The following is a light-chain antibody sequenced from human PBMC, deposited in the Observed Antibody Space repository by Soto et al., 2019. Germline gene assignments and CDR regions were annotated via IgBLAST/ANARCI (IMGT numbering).Light chain of an antibody. J-gene: IGKJ1*01. V-gene: IGKV3D-20*01. CDR1: QSVSNNY. CDR2: DAS. CDR3: HKHGSSPWP. Sequence: EIVLTQSPATLSLSPGDRATLSCGASQSVSNNYLAWYQHKPGLAPRVLIYDASRRAANIPDRFSGRGSGKQLTLTISSLQPEDFAVYYCHKHGSSPWPFGQGTKVE.